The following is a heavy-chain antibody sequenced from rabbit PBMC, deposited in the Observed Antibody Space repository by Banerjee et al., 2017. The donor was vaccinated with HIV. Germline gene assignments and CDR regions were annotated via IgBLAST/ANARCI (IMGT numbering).Heavy chain of an antibody. CDR1: GFDFSSNYW. D-gene: IGHD6-1*01. CDR3: ARSYTYGYSVYADGLNL. V-gene: IGHV1S45*01. J-gene: IGHJ4*01. Sequence: QEQLEQSGVDLVKPEGPLTLICTASGFDFSSNYWTCYVRQAPGKGLEWIACINTGRGSTYYASWAKGRFTISKASSTTLTLQMTSLTAADTATYFCARSYTYGYSVYADGLNLWGPGTLVTVS. CDR2: INTGRGST.